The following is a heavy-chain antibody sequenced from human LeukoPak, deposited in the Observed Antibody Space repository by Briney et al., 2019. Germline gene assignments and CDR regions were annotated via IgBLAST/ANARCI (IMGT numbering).Heavy chain of an antibody. J-gene: IGHJ6*03. Sequence: GGSLRLSCAASGFTFSSYTMSWVRQAPGKGLEWVSGISGSGDSTYYADSVKGRFTISRDNSKNTLYLQMNSLRAEDTAVYYCAKSRDYYSYYYMDVWGKGTTVTVSS. CDR3: AKSRDYYSYYYMDV. CDR1: GFTFSSYT. CDR2: ISGSGDST. V-gene: IGHV3-23*01.